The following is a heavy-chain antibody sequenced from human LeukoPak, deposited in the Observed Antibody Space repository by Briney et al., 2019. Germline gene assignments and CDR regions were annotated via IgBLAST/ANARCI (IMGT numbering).Heavy chain of an antibody. D-gene: IGHD3-16*01. V-gene: IGHV1-46*01. J-gene: IGHJ4*02. Sequence: ASVKVSCKASGSGFTTYHIHWVRQAPGQGLEWMGIIKDSGATIYPQKFQGRVTMTRDTSTSTVYMEVSSLRSEDTAVYYCARESPHTFYFDYWGQGTLVTVSS. CDR1: GSGFTTYH. CDR3: ARESPHTFYFDY. CDR2: IKDSGAT.